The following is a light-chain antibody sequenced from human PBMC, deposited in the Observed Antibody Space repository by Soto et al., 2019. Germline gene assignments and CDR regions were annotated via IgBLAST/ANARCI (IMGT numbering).Light chain of an antibody. CDR1: QSIGRW. V-gene: IGKV1-5*03. Sequence: DIQMTQSPSTLSVSVGDRVTITCRASQSIGRWLAWYQQKPGKAPTLLISQASTLQGGVPSRFSGRGSGTEFTLAIDSLQPEDFATYYCLQYNSYSFGQGTKVEIK. CDR3: LQYNSYS. J-gene: IGKJ2*01. CDR2: QAS.